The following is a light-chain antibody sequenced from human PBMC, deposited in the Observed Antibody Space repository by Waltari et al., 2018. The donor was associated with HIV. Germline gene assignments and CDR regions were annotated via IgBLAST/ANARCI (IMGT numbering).Light chain of an antibody. Sequence: AIQMTQSPSSLSASVGDRVTITCRASQGIRNDLGWYQQKSGKAPKLLIHGASSLQSGVPSRFSGSGSGTDFTLTISSLQPEDFATYYCLQDFTYPRTFGQGTKVEIK. CDR1: QGIRND. J-gene: IGKJ1*01. V-gene: IGKV1-6*01. CDR3: LQDFTYPRT. CDR2: GAS.